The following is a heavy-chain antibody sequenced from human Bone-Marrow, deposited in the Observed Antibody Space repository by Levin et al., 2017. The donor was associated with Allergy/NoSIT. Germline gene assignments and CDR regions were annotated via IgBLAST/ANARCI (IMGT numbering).Heavy chain of an antibody. Sequence: GESLKISCQASGYTFTAHYIHWVRQAPGQGLEWMGWIYANSGATNYAQRYQGRITMTRDTSINTAYMELRSLTSDDTAVYYCAAVTYSSSSDFDYWGQGTLVSVSS. V-gene: IGHV1-2*02. CDR3: AAVTYSSSSDFDY. CDR1: GYTFTAHY. D-gene: IGHD6-6*01. J-gene: IGHJ4*02. CDR2: IYANSGAT.